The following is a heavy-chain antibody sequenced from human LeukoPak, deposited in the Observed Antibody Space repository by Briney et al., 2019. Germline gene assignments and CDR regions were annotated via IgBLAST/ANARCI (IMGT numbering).Heavy chain of an antibody. CDR3: AGAITPVYSSIKAYYFDY. J-gene: IGHJ4*02. CDR1: GYTFTSYY. D-gene: IGHD6-13*01. V-gene: IGHV1-46*01. CDR2: INPSGGST. Sequence: ASVKVSCKASGYTFTSYYMHWVRQAPGQGLEWMGIINPSGGSTSYAQKFQGRVTMTRDTSTSTVYMELSSLRSEDTAVYYCAGAITPVYSSIKAYYFDYWGQGTLVTVSS.